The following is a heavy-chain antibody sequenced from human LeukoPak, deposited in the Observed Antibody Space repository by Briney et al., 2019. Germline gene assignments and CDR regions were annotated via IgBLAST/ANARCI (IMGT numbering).Heavy chain of an antibody. Sequence: SETLSLTCSVSGGSISSLYWTWIRQSAGKGLEWLGRVYASGSTDYNPSLKSRLTLSLDTSENQFSLRLNSVTAADTAVYYCARSARFYHFYMDVWGKGTAVTVSS. J-gene: IGHJ6*03. CDR3: ARSARFYHFYMDV. CDR2: VYASGST. V-gene: IGHV4-4*07. CDR1: GGSISSLY. D-gene: IGHD2-15*01.